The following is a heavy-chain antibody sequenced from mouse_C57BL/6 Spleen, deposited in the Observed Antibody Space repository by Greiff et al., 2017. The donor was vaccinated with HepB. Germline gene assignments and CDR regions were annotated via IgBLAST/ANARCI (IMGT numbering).Heavy chain of an antibody. V-gene: IGHV1-26*01. D-gene: IGHD2-4*01. CDR1: GYTFTDYY. CDR3: AREDDYDEGSFAY. J-gene: IGHJ3*01. CDR2: INPNNGGT. Sequence: VQLQQSGPELVKPGASVKISCKASGYTFTDYYMNWVKQSHGKSLEWIGDINPNNGGTSYNQKFKGKATLTVDKSSSTAYMELRSLTSEDSAVYYCAREDDYDEGSFAYWGQGTLVTVSA.